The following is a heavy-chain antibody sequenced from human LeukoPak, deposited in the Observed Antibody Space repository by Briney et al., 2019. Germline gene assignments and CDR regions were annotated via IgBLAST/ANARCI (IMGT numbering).Heavy chain of an antibody. D-gene: IGHD2-15*01. CDR1: GYSINNYW. CDR3: ARQEYCSGGSCYTWFDP. V-gene: IGHV5-51*01. CDR2: IYPADSDI. Sequence: GESLKISCQGSGYSINNYWIGWVRQMPGKGLEGMGIIYPADSDIRYSPSFQGQVTISADKSISTAYLQWSSLKASDTAMYYCARQEYCSGGSCYTWFDPWGQGTLVTVSS. J-gene: IGHJ5*02.